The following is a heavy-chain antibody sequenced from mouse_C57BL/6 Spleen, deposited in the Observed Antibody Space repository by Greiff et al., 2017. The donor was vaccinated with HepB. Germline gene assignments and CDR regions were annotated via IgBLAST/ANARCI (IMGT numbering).Heavy chain of an antibody. Sequence: EVKVVESGGDLVKPGGSLKLSCAASGFTFSSYGMSWVRQTPDKRLEWVATISSGGSYTYYPDSVKGRFTISRDNAKNTLYLQMSSLKSEDTAMYYCARHSQITTVVDYYAMDYWGQGTSVTVSS. CDR2: ISSGGSYT. J-gene: IGHJ4*01. CDR3: ARHSQITTVVDYYAMDY. D-gene: IGHD1-1*01. CDR1: GFTFSSYG. V-gene: IGHV5-6*01.